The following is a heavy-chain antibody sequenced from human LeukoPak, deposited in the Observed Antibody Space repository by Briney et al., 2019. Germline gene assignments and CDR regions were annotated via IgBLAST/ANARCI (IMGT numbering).Heavy chain of an antibody. V-gene: IGHV3-23*01. CDR1: GFTFSSYA. J-gene: IGHJ4*02. D-gene: IGHD3-9*01. CDR2: ISDSGGNT. Sequence: PGGSLRLSCAASGFTFSSYAMSWVRQAPGKGLEWVSAISDSGGNTYYADSVKGRFTISRDNSKNTLFLQMNSLRAEDTAVYYCATEVLTGYYGFDYWGQGTLVTVSS. CDR3: ATEVLTGYYGFDY.